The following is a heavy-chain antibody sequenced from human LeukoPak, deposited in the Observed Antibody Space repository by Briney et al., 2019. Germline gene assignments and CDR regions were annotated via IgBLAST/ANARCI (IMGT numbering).Heavy chain of an antibody. J-gene: IGHJ4*02. D-gene: IGHD6-19*01. Sequence: PSETLSLTCTVSGGSISSYYWSWIRQPPGKGLEWIGYIYYSGSTNYNPSLKSRVTISVDTSKNQFSLKLSSVTAADTAVYYCARVRYSSGWGQIDYWGQGTLVTVSS. V-gene: IGHV4-59*01. CDR1: GGSISSYY. CDR2: IYYSGST. CDR3: ARVRYSSGWGQIDY.